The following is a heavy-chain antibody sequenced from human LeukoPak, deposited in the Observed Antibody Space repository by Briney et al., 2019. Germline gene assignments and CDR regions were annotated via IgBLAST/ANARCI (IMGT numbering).Heavy chain of an antibody. V-gene: IGHV3-21*01. J-gene: IGHJ4*02. D-gene: IGHD2-8*01. Sequence: GGSLRLSCAASGFTFSTYSMNWVRQPPGKGLEWVSSITSSSSYIYYADSVKGRFTVSRDNAKNSLYLQMHSLRAEDTAVYYCARLAPGNGYSDYWGQGTLVTVSS. CDR3: ARLAPGNGYSDY. CDR1: GFTFSTYS. CDR2: ITSSSSYI.